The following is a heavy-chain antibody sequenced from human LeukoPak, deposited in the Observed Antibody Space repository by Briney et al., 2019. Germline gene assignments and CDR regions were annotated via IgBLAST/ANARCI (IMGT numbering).Heavy chain of an antibody. J-gene: IGHJ4*02. Sequence: ASVKVSCKASGYTFTSYGISWVRQARGQGLEWMGWINPNSGGTNYAQKFQGRVTMTRDTSISTAYMELSRLRSDDTAVYYCAREMTTVTTWVSDYWGQGTLVTVSS. CDR1: GYTFTSYG. CDR2: INPNSGGT. CDR3: AREMTTVTTWVSDY. V-gene: IGHV1-2*02. D-gene: IGHD4-17*01.